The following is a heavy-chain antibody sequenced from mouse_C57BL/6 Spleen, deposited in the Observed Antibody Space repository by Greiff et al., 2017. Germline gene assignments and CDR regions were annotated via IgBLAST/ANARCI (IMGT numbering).Heavy chain of an antibody. CDR2: IDPSDSYT. CDR3: ARILYGSSFFDY. Sequence: VQLQQPGAELVMPGASVKLSCKASGYTFTSYWMHWVKQRPGQGLEWIGEIDPSDSYTNYNQKFKGKSTLTVDKSSSTAYMQLSSLTSEDSAVYYCARILYGSSFFDYWGQGTTLTVSS. D-gene: IGHD1-1*01. J-gene: IGHJ2*01. CDR1: GYTFTSYW. V-gene: IGHV1-69*01.